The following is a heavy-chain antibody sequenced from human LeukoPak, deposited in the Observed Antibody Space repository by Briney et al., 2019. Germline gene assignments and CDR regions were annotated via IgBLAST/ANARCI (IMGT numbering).Heavy chain of an antibody. CDR3: AKDIGAVAGPFDY. V-gene: IGHV3-9*01. CDR2: ISWNSGSI. CDR1: GFTFSIYA. D-gene: IGHD6-19*01. J-gene: IGHJ4*02. Sequence: PGGSLRLSCAASGFTFSIYAMGWVRQAPGEGLEWVSGISWNSGSIGYADSVKGRFTISRDNAKNSLYLQMNSLRAEDTALYYCAKDIGAVAGPFDYWGQGTLVTVSS.